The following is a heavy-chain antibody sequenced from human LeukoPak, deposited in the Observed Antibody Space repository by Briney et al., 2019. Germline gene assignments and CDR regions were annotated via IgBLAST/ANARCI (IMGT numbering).Heavy chain of an antibody. Sequence: ASVKVSCKASGYTFTSYYIHWVRQAPGKGLAWMGGFDPEDGETIYAQKFQGRVTMTEDTSTDTAYMELSNLRSEDTAVYYCATVLFRLFSSSPFDYWGQGTLVTVSS. CDR2: FDPEDGET. CDR3: ATVLFRLFSSSPFDY. J-gene: IGHJ4*02. V-gene: IGHV1-24*01. CDR1: GYTFTSYY. D-gene: IGHD6-13*01.